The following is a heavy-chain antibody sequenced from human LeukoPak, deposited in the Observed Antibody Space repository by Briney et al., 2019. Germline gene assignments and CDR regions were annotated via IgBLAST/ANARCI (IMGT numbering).Heavy chain of an antibody. CDR2: IKQDGSEK. CDR1: GFTFSSRDW. CDR3: AKDSREIVVVPAVRAAHPYYYMDV. J-gene: IGHJ6*03. D-gene: IGHD2-2*01. Sequence: GGSLRLSCVASGFTFSSRDWMTWVRQAPGKGLEWVANIKQDGSEKNYVDSVKGRFTISRDNSKNTLYVQMNSLRAEDTAVYYCAKDSREIVVVPAVRAAHPYYYMDVWGKGTTVTISS. V-gene: IGHV3-7*01.